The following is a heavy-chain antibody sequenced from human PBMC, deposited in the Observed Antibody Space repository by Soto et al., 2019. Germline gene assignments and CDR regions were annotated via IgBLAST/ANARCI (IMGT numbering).Heavy chain of an antibody. J-gene: IGHJ4*02. V-gene: IGHV4-59*01. CDR3: ASLFCSDESCYWDY. CDR2: LYYSGST. D-gene: IGHD2-15*01. Sequence: LTCTVSGVSISSYCWSWIGQPPGKGLDWIGSLYYSGSTNYNPSLKSRVTISLDTSRHEFSLTLTSLTAAETAVYYCASLFCSDESCYWDYWGQGTLVTVSS. CDR1: GVSISSYC.